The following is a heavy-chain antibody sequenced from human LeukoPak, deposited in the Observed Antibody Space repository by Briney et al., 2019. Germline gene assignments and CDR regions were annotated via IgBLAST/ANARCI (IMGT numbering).Heavy chain of an antibody. D-gene: IGHD2-15*01. J-gene: IGHJ4*02. V-gene: IGHV3-21*06. Sequence: KPGGSLLLSCPASGFTFSSYSMNWVRQAPGKGLEWVSSFSSSGTYIFYGDAVKGRFTMSRDNAKNSVYLEMNSLRADDTAVYYCARGGDIVDVPIAGFDYRGQGALVTVSS. CDR1: GFTFSSYS. CDR3: ARGGDIVDVPIAGFDY. CDR2: FSSSGTYI.